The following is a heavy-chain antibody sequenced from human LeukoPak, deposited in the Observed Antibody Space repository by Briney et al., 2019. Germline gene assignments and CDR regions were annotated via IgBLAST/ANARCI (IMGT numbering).Heavy chain of an antibody. Sequence: GGSLRLSCAASGFIFSDYAMSWVRQAPGKGLEWVSDIRATSGITFYADSVKGRFTISRDNAKNTLYLQMNSLRAEDTAVYYCANPSWGQGTLVTVSS. CDR3: ANPS. J-gene: IGHJ5*02. CDR2: IRATSGIT. V-gene: IGHV3-23*01. CDR1: GFIFSDYA.